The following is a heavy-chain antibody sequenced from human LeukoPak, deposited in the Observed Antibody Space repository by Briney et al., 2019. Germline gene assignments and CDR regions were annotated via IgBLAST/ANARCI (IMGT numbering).Heavy chain of an antibody. Sequence: PGGSLRLSCAASGFTFSSYAMSWVRQAPGKGLEWVSAISGSGGSTYYADSVKGRFTISRDNSKNTLYLQMNSLRAEDTAVYYCAKEYCSSTSCYRPPGDAFDIWGQGTMVTVSS. CDR2: ISGSGGST. D-gene: IGHD2-2*01. CDR1: GFTFSSYA. V-gene: IGHV3-23*01. CDR3: AKEYCSSTSCYRPPGDAFDI. J-gene: IGHJ3*02.